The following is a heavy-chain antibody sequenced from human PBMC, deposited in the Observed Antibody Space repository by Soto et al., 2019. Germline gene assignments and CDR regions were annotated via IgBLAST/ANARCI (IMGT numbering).Heavy chain of an antibody. J-gene: IGHJ6*02. CDR3: ARHNCGGDCSPYYYYGMDV. V-gene: IGHV5-51*01. Sequence: GESLKISCKGSGYSFTSYWIGWVRQMPGKGLEWMGIIYPGDSDTRYSPSFQGQVTIPADKSISTAYLQWSSLKASDTAMYYCARHNCGGDCSPYYYYGMDVWGQGTTVTVSS. CDR1: GYSFTSYW. D-gene: IGHD2-21*02. CDR2: IYPGDSDT.